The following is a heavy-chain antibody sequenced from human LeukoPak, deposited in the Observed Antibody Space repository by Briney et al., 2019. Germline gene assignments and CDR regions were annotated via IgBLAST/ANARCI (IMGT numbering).Heavy chain of an antibody. CDR2: TYYRSKWYS. D-gene: IGHD3-9*01. CDR3: AREGGDMDDGLTGYGDEAFDI. Sequence: SQTLSLTCGISGDSVSNNNAAWNWIRQSPSRGLEWLGRTYYRSKWYSDYAESVKSRITISPDTSKNEISLQLNSVTPEDTAVYYCAREGGDMDDGLTGYGDEAFDIWGPGTKVIVSS. CDR1: GDSVSNNNAA. J-gene: IGHJ3*02. V-gene: IGHV6-1*01.